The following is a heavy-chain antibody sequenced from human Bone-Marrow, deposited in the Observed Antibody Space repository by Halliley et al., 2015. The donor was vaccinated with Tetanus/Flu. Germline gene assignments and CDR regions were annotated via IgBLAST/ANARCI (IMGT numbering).Heavy chain of an antibody. CDR3: VRDPVLGDSSGYYFVS. CDR2: IKQGGSEK. Sequence: SLRLSCADYGFMFSSYWMRWVRQAPGKGLEWVANIKQGGSEKNYVDSVKGRFTISRDNAKNTLYLQMNSLRVEDTAVYYCVRDPVLGDSSGYYFVSWGQGTLVTVSS. D-gene: IGHD3-22*01. CDR1: GFMFSSYW. J-gene: IGHJ4*02. V-gene: IGHV3-7*01.